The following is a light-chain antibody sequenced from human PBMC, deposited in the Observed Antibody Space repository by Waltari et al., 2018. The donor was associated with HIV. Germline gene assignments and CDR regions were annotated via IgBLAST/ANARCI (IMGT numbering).Light chain of an antibody. J-gene: IGLJ2*01. CDR2: DNN. CDR1: SSNLGAGFD. CDR3: QSFDSGLTAVV. Sequence: QSVLTQPPSVSGAPGQRVSISCTGSSSNLGAGFDAQWYQQLPGAAPRLLIYDNNKRPSGVPGRFSGSRSGTSASLVITGLQADDEADYYCQSFDSGLTAVVFGGGTKLTVL. V-gene: IGLV1-40*01.